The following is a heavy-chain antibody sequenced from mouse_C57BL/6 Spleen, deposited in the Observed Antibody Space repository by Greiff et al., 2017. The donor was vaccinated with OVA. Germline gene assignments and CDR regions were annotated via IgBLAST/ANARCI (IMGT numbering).Heavy chain of an antibody. Sequence: VQLQQPGAELVKPGASVKLSCKASGYTFTSYWMHWVKQRPGQGLEWIGMIHPNSGISNYNEKFKSKATLTVDKSSSTAYMQLSSLTSEDSAVYCCGRDYEGFEDWGKGTTLTVSS. V-gene: IGHV1-64*01. CDR3: GRDYEGFED. CDR2: IHPNSGIS. CDR1: GYTFTSYW. D-gene: IGHD2-4*01. J-gene: IGHJ2*01.